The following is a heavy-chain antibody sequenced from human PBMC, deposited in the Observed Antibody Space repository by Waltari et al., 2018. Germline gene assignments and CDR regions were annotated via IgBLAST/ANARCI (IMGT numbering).Heavy chain of an antibody. V-gene: IGHV1-69*08. Sequence: QVQLVQSGAEVKKPGSSLKVSCTASGCTFSNYPVSWFRQATGQGLEWMGRNIPILGKANYAQKFQGSVTITADKSTSTDYMELRSLRSEETAEYYCARGQGGTGDYWGQGTLVTVSS. CDR3: ARGQGGTGDY. CDR2: NIPILGKA. CDR1: GCTFSNYP. D-gene: IGHD1-1*01. J-gene: IGHJ4*02.